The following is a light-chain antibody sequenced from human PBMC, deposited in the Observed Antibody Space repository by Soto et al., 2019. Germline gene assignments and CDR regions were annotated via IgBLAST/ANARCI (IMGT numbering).Light chain of an antibody. CDR3: TSYTSSSPYV. Sequence: SALTQPAYVSGSPGQSITISCTGTSSDVGGYNYVSWYQQHPGKAPKLMIYEVSNRPSGVSDRFSGSKSGNTASLTISGLQAEDEADYYCTSYTSSSPYVFGTGPKVTV. CDR2: EVS. J-gene: IGLJ1*01. CDR1: SSDVGGYNY. V-gene: IGLV2-14*01.